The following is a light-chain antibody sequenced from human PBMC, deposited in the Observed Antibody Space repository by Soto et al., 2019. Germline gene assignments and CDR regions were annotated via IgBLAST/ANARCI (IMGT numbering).Light chain of an antibody. CDR2: DAS. Sequence: EIVMTQSPATLCVSPGERATLSCRASQSVSSYLAWYQQKAGQAPRLLIYDASNRATGIPARFSGSGSGTDFTLTISRLKPEDFAVYYCQQYNNWPPWTVGPGTKVDIK. V-gene: IGKV3-11*01. CDR1: QSVSSY. CDR3: QQYNNWPPWT. J-gene: IGKJ1*01.